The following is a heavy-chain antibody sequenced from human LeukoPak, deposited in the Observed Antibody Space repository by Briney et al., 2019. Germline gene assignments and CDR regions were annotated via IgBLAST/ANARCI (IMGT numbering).Heavy chain of an antibody. Sequence: SETLSLTCTVSGGSISYYYWSWIRQPPGKGLEWIGYIYYSGSTNYNPSLKSRVTMSVDTSKNQFSLKLSSVTAADTAVYYCARGYCSGGSCYSVPYDYWGQGILVTVSS. CDR2: IYYSGST. J-gene: IGHJ4*02. CDR3: ARGYCSGGSCYSVPYDY. CDR1: GGSISYYY. D-gene: IGHD2-15*01. V-gene: IGHV4-59*01.